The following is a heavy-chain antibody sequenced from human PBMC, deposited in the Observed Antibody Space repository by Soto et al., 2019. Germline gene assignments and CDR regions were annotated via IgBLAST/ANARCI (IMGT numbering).Heavy chain of an antibody. Sequence: QVQLVQSGAEVKRPGSSVKVSCKASGDTFTFYSINWVRQAPGLGLEWMGRINPILSMSTYAQRFQGGVTMTADKSTSTAYMELSSLRSEDTAIYYCASSYGAGYRAFDYWGQGALVTVSS. D-gene: IGHD3-10*01. CDR1: GDTFTFYS. J-gene: IGHJ4*02. V-gene: IGHV1-69*02. CDR3: ASSYGAGYRAFDY. CDR2: INPILSMS.